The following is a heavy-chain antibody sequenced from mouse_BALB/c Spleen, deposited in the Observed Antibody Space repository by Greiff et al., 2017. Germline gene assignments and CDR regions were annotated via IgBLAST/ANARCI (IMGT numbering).Heavy chain of an antibody. V-gene: IGHV1-7*01. Sequence: VQVVESGAELAKPGASVKMSCKASGYTFTSYWMHWVKQRPGQGLEWIGYINPSTGYTEYNQKFKDKATLTADKSSSTAYMQLSSLTSEDSAVYYCARWGGNYEGAMDYWGQGTSVTVSS. CDR3: ARWGGNYEGAMDY. CDR2: INPSTGYT. J-gene: IGHJ4*01. CDR1: GYTFTSYW. D-gene: IGHD2-1*01.